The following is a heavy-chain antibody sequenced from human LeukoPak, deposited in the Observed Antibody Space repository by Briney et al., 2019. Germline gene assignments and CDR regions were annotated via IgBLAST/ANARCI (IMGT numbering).Heavy chain of an antibody. CDR3: ARGSPAIFGVVIMNFGVDY. J-gene: IGHJ4*02. Sequence: GGSLRLSCAASGFTFSSYAMSWVRQAPGKGLEWVSAISGSGGSTYYADSVKGRFTISRDNSKNTLYLQMNSLRAEDTAVYYCARGSPAIFGVVIMNFGVDYWGQGALVTVSP. CDR1: GFTFSSYA. V-gene: IGHV3-23*01. D-gene: IGHD3-3*01. CDR2: ISGSGGST.